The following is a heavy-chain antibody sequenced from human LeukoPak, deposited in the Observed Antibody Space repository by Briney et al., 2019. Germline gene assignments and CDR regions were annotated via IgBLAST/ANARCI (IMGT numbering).Heavy chain of an antibody. CDR3: AGGRSGWFRRPLGY. Sequence: SETLSLTCTVSGYSISSGYYWSWIRQPPGKGLEWIGEINHSGSTNYNPSLKSRVTISVDTSKNQFSLKLSSVTAADTAVYYCAGGRSGWFRRPLGYWGQGTLVTVSS. V-gene: IGHV4-38-2*02. CDR1: GYSISSGYY. J-gene: IGHJ4*02. D-gene: IGHD6-19*01. CDR2: INHSGST.